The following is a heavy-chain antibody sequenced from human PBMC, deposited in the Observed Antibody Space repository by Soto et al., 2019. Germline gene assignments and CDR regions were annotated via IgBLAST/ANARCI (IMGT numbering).Heavy chain of an antibody. CDR2: IYYSGST. D-gene: IGHD3-9*01. CDR3: ARDRSDYDILTGYYYKAHGYGMSG. CDR1: DGSISSYY. Sequence: SETLSLTCTVSDGSISSYYWSWIRQPPGKGLEWIGYIYYSGSTNYNPSLKSRVTISVDTSKNQFSLKLSSVTAADTAVYYCARDRSDYDILTGYYYKAHGYGMSGWGQGTTDPVSS. J-gene: IGHJ6*02. V-gene: IGHV4-59*01.